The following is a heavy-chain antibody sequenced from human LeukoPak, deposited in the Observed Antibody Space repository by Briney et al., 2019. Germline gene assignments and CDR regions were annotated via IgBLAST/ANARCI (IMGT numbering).Heavy chain of an antibody. V-gene: IGHV3-30*02. CDR1: GFTFSNYG. CDR3: AKDEGGPTVSVY. CDR2: IPYDGSNE. J-gene: IGHJ4*02. D-gene: IGHD4-11*01. Sequence: GGSLRLSCAASGFTFSNYGMHWVRQAPGKGLEWVAFIPYDGSNEYYADSVKGRFTISRDNSKNTLYLQMNSLRAEDTALYYCAKDEGGPTVSVYWGQGTLVTVSS.